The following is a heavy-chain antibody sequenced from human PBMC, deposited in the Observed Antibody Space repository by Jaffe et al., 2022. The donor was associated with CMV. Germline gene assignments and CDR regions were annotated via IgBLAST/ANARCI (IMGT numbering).Heavy chain of an antibody. CDR3: ARERAYCTSTSCFSGVYYYYGMDV. Sequence: QVQLVESGGGVVQPGRSLRLSCAASGFTFSTYDMHWVRQAPGKGLQWVAVIWRDGSEKFYAHSVKGRFTISRDNSKNTLFLQMNSLTAEDTAVYYCARERAYCTSTSCFSGVYYYYGMDVWGPGTTVTVSS. CDR1: GFTFSTYD. J-gene: IGHJ6*02. D-gene: IGHD2-2*01. CDR2: IWRDGSEK. V-gene: IGHV3-33*01.